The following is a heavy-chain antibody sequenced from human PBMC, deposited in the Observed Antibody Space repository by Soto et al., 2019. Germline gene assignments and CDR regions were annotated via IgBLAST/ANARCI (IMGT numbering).Heavy chain of an antibody. CDR2: ISGGGDTT. CDR1: GFTFSSYG. CDR3: AKLRDFVVLPAGILDY. D-gene: IGHD2-8*01. Sequence: EVQLLESGGGLVQPRGSLRLTCAASGFTFSSYGISWIRLSPGKGLEWVSVISGGGDTTYYTPSVKGRFTISRDDFRNTLYIQMNSLRTEDTAIYYCAKLRDFVVLPAGILDYWGPGTLVTVSS. J-gene: IGHJ4*02. V-gene: IGHV3-23*01.